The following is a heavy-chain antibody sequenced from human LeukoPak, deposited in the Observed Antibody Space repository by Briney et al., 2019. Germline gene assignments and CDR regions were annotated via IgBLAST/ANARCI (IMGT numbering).Heavy chain of an antibody. CDR1: GGSISSGGYY. CDR3: ARERITMVRGVITDYYGMDV. V-gene: IGHV4-31*03. Sequence: SETLSLTCTVSGGSISSGGYYWSWIRQHPGKGLEWIGYIYYSGSTYYNPSLKSRVTISVDTSKNQFSLRLSSVTAADTAVYYCARERITMVRGVITDYYGMDVWGQGTTVTVS. D-gene: IGHD3-10*01. CDR2: IYYSGST. J-gene: IGHJ6*02.